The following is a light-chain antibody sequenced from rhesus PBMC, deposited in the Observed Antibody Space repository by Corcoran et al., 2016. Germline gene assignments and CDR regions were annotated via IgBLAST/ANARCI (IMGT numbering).Light chain of an antibody. V-gene: IGKV1-21*01. J-gene: IGKJ2*01. CDR3: QQYNSRPYS. Sequence: DIQMTQSPSSLSASVGDKVTITCRASQGIGSWLAWYQQKPGKAPKLLIYEASSLKSGVPSSLSGSESGTDFTLTISSLQSEDFATYYCQQYNSRPYSFGQGTKVEIK. CDR1: QGIGSW. CDR2: EAS.